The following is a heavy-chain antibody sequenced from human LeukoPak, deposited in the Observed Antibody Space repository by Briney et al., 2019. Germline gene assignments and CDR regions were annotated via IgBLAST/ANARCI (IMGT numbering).Heavy chain of an antibody. CDR1: RFSFTDDG. V-gene: IGHV3-7*04. D-gene: IGHD3-22*01. CDR2: IKQDGSEK. CDR3: TRYKLVKWFVGWFDP. Sequence: GRSLRLSCAASRFSFTDDGMSWVRQAPGNRLEGVANIKQDGSEKDYVDSVKGRFTIPRDNAQNSLYLQMDSLRAEDTAVYYRTRYKLVKWFVGWFDPWGQGTLVNVSS. J-gene: IGHJ5*02.